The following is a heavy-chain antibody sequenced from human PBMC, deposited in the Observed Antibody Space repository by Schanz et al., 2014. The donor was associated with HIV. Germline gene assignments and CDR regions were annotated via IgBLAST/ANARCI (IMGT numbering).Heavy chain of an antibody. J-gene: IGHJ2*01. V-gene: IGHV1-69*01. D-gene: IGHD2-21*02. CDR3: AALHHSVVVTATLLDWYFDL. CDR1: GGTLISTYG. Sequence: QVQLVQSGAEMKKPGSTVKVSCTASGGTLISTYGFSWARQAPGQGLEWMGGIIPIFGTANYAQKFQDRVTITADEPTSTAYMVLRGLRSEDTAVYYCAALHHSVVVTATLLDWYFDLWGRGTLVTVSS. CDR2: IIPIFGTA.